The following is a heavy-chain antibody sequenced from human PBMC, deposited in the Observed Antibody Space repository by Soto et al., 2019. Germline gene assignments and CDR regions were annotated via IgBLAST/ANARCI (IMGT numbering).Heavy chain of an antibody. J-gene: IGHJ3*02. CDR2: IIPIFGTA. V-gene: IGHV1-69*01. CDR3: AREWRGWDDAFDI. Sequence: VQLVQSGAEVKKPGSSVKVSCKASGGTFSSYAISWVRQAPGQGFEWMGGIIPIFGTANYAQKFQGRVTITADESTSTAYVELSSLRSEDTAVYYCAREWRGWDDAFDIWGQGTMVTVSS. CDR1: GGTFSSYA. D-gene: IGHD3-10*01.